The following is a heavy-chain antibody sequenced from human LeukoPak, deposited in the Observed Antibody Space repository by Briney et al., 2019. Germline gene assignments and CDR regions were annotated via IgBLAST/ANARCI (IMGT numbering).Heavy chain of an antibody. Sequence: GGSLRLSCAASGFTFSTYWMSWVRQAPGKGLEWVANIKEDGSEKYYGDSVKGRFTISRDNAKNSLYLEMNSLRVEDTAVCYCARDSSGYQWGQGTLVTVSS. J-gene: IGHJ4*02. V-gene: IGHV3-7*01. CDR2: IKEDGSEK. CDR1: GFTFSTYW. D-gene: IGHD3-22*01. CDR3: ARDSSGYQ.